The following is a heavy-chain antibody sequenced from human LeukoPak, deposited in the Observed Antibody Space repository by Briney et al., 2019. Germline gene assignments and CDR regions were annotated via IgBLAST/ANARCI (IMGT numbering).Heavy chain of an antibody. CDR1: GGTFNDYA. Sequence: GASVKVSCKASGGTFNDYAVTWVRQAPGQGLEGMGRFIPLLGITNFAQKFQGRLTITADKSTGTAYMELSSLRSEDTAVYYCARESIQLDLTMFDPWGQGTLVTVSS. V-gene: IGHV1-69*04. CDR2: FIPLLGIT. CDR3: ARESIQLDLTMFDP. D-gene: IGHD6-13*01. J-gene: IGHJ5*02.